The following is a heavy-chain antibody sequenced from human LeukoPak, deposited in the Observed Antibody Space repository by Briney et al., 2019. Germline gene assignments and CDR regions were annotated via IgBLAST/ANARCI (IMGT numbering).Heavy chain of an antibody. CDR3: ARVSVLYPDAFDI. CDR2: ISSSGSTI. V-gene: IGHV3-11*04. J-gene: IGHJ3*02. D-gene: IGHD2-2*02. CDR1: GFTFSDYY. Sequence: GGXXRLFCAASGFTFSDYYMSWIRQAPGKGLEWVSYISSSGSTIYYADSVKGRFTISRDNAKNSLYLQMNSLRAEDTAVYYCARVSVLYPDAFDIWGQGTMVTVSS.